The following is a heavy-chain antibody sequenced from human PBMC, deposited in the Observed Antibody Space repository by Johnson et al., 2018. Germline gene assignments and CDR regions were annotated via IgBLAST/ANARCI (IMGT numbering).Heavy chain of an antibody. CDR1: GGSISSGGYY. Sequence: QVELREAGPGLVEPSQTLSLTCTVSGGSISSGGYYWSWIRQHPGKGLEWIGYIYYSGSTNYNPSLKSRVTKSVDTSKNQFSLKLSSVTAAHTAGYYCARVTSPPSWAYYYYGMDVWGQGTTVTFSS. D-gene: IGHD2-2*01. CDR2: IYYSGST. CDR3: ARVTSPPSWAYYYYGMDV. J-gene: IGHJ6*02. V-gene: IGHV4-31*03.